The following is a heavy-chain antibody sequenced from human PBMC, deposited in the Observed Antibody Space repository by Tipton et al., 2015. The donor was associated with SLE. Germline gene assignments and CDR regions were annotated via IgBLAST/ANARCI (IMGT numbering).Heavy chain of an antibody. D-gene: IGHD4-17*01. Sequence: LRLSCTVSGGSISSGDYYWSWIRQPPGKGLEWIGYIYYSGSTNYNPSLKSRVTISVDTSKNQFSLKLSSVTAADTAVYYCASLAVTTQYYYYYYYMDVWGKGATVTVSS. V-gene: IGHV4-61*08. CDR3: ASLAVTTQYYYYYYYMDV. CDR2: IYYSGST. J-gene: IGHJ6*03. CDR1: GGSISSGDYY.